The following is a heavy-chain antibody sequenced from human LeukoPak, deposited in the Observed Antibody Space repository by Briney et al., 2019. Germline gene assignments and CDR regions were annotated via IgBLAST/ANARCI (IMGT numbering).Heavy chain of an antibody. CDR3: ARDDWGFDY. CDR1: GFIFSSSW. J-gene: IGHJ4*02. D-gene: IGHD3-9*01. V-gene: IGHV3-7*05. Sequence: PGGSLRLSCAASGFIFSSSWMSWVRQSPGKRLEWVANIKQDGSEKYYVDSVKGRFTVSGDNAKNSLYLQMNSLRAEDTAVYYCARDDWGFDYWGQGTLVTVSS. CDR2: IKQDGSEK.